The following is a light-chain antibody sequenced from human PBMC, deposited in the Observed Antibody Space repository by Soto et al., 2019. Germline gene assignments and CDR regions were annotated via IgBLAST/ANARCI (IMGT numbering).Light chain of an antibody. V-gene: IGLV2-8*01. CDR2: EVS. Sequence: QSVLTQPPSASGSPGQSVTISCTGTSSDVGAYKYVSWYQQHPGKAPKLMIYEVSKRPSGVPDRFSGFKSGNTASLTVSGLQAEDEADYYCSAYAGSRIFGTGTKLTVL. CDR1: SSDVGAYKY. J-gene: IGLJ1*01. CDR3: SAYAGSRI.